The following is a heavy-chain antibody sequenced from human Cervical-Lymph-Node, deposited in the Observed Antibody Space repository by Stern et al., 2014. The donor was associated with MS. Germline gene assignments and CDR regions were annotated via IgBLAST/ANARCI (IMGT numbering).Heavy chain of an antibody. J-gene: IGHJ4*02. CDR3: ARVPIEGYGDAAY. Sequence: EMQLVESGGGLVQPGGSLRLSCAASGFTFSSYWMHWVRQAPGKGLGVVSRINSDGSSTSYADYVKGRFTISRDNAKNTLYLQMNSLRAEDTAVYYCARVPIEGYGDAAYWGQGTLVTVSS. CDR2: INSDGSST. CDR1: GFTFSSYW. D-gene: IGHD4-17*01. V-gene: IGHV3-74*01.